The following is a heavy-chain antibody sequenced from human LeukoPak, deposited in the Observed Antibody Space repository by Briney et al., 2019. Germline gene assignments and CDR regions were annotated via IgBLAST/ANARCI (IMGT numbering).Heavy chain of an antibody. CDR1: GFTVSSNY. CDR2: IYSGGST. V-gene: IGHV3-66*02. J-gene: IGHJ4*02. CDR3: ARVEQWLVLSSFDY. Sequence: GGSLRLSCAASGFTVSSNYMSWVRQAPGKGLEWVSVIYSGGSTYYADSVKGRFTISRDNSKNTLYLQMNSLRAEDTAVYYCARVEQWLVLSSFDYWGQGTLVTVSS. D-gene: IGHD6-19*01.